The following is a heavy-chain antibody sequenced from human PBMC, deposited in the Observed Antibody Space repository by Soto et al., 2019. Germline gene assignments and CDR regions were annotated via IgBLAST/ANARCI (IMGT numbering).Heavy chain of an antibody. D-gene: IGHD3-9*01. CDR2: IIPIFGTA. J-gene: IGHJ5*02. Sequence: SVKVSCKASGGTFSSYAISWVRQAPGQGLDWMGGIIPIFGTANYAQKFQGRVTITADESTSTAYMELRSLRSDDTAVYYCAREHYDILTGYYKLDWFDPWGQGTLVTVSS. CDR3: AREHYDILTGYYKLDWFDP. CDR1: GGTFSSYA. V-gene: IGHV1-69*13.